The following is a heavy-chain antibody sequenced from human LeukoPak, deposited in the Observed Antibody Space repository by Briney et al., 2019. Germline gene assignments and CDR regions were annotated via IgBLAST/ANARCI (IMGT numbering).Heavy chain of an antibody. D-gene: IGHD3-22*01. CDR1: GGSFSGYY. CDR3: ARGVPSSGYYSPYYYYMDV. V-gene: IGHV4-34*01. J-gene: IGHJ6*03. Sequence: PSETLSLTCAVYGGSFSGYYCSWIRQPPGKGLEWIGEINHSGSTNYNPSLKSRVTISVDTSKNQFSLKLSSVTAADTAVYYCARGVPSSGYYSPYYYYMDVWGKGNTVTVSS. CDR2: INHSGST.